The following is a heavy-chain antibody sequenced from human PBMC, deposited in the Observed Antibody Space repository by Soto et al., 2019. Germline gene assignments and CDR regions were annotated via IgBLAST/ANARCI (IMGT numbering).Heavy chain of an antibody. J-gene: IGHJ4*02. D-gene: IGHD3-10*01. V-gene: IGHV3-30*18. CDR3: VKGRGGSAEYDS. CDR2: ISYDGSNT. Sequence: QVQLVESGGGVVQPGRSLRLSCAGAGFTFSSYDMHWVRQAPGKGLEWVALISYDGSNTYSADSVKGRFTISRDNSKNTLYLETNILRPEDTAVYYCVKGRGGSAEYDSRGQGTLVIVSS. CDR1: GFTFSSYD.